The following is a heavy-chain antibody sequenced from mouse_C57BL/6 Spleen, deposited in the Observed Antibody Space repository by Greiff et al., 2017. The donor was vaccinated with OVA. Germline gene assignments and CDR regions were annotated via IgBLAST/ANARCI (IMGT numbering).Heavy chain of an antibody. D-gene: IGHD1-1*01. V-gene: IGHV1-53*01. J-gene: IGHJ1*03. CDR3: ATSPYYSGSSYWYFDV. Sequence: QVQLQQPGTELVKPGASVKLSCKASGYTFTSYWMHWVKQRPGQGLEWIGNINPSNGGTNYNEKFKSKATLTVDKSSSTAYMQLSSLTSEDSAVYYCATSPYYSGSSYWYFDVWGTGTTVTVSS. CDR2: INPSNGGT. CDR1: GYTFTSYW.